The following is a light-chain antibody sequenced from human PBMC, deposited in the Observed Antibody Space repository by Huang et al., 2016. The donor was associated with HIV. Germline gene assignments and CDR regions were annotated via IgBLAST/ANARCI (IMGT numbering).Light chain of an antibody. Sequence: EIVMTQSPGTLSVSPGERATLSCRASQGVANNVAWYQQKPGQTPRLLMHGASTRATGIPARFSGSASGTEFTLTISSLQTEDFAIYYCQQYNNWPPWTFGQGT. V-gene: IGKV3D-15*01. J-gene: IGKJ1*01. CDR1: QGVANN. CDR2: GAS. CDR3: QQYNNWPPWT.